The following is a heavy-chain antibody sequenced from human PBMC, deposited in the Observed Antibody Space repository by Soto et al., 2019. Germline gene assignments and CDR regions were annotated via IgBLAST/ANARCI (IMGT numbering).Heavy chain of an antibody. Sequence: SETLSLTCTVSGGSISRSSFYWGWIRQSPGKGLEWIGTIYYSGSTYYRPSLKSRVTISVDTSKNQFSLKLSSVTAADTAVYYCARQVPDAIRLGWFDPWGQGTLVTVSS. D-gene: IGHD2-2*02. CDR3: ARQVPDAIRLGWFDP. V-gene: IGHV4-39*01. J-gene: IGHJ5*02. CDR1: GGSISRSSFY. CDR2: IYYSGST.